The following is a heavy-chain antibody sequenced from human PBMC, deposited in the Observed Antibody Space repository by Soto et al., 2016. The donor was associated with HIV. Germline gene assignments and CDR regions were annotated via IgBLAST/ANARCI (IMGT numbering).Heavy chain of an antibody. J-gene: IGHJ4*02. Sequence: QVQLVQSGAEVEKPGASVKVSCKASGYKFNDYYLHWLRQARGQGLEWMGWINPNSGGTKYPQKFQGRVTMTRDTSISTAYMELSSLRSDDTAVYHCARGTVVGSTYSSPFDLWGQGSLVTVSS. V-gene: IGHV1-2*02. D-gene: IGHD1-26*01. CDR1: GYKFNDYY. CDR2: INPNSGGT. CDR3: ARGTVVGSTYSSPFDL.